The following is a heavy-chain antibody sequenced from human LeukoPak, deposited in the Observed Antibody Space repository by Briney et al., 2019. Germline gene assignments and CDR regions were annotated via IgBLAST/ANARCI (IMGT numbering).Heavy chain of an antibody. CDR1: GFTFSIYA. Sequence: PGRSLRLSCAASGFTFSIYAMHWVRQAPGKGLEWVAVISYDGSNKYYADSVKGRFTISRDNSKNTLYLQMNSLRAEDTAVYYCASNPNEVGATDYWGQGTLVTVSS. CDR3: ASNPNEVGATDY. CDR2: ISYDGSNK. V-gene: IGHV3-30-3*01. D-gene: IGHD1-26*01. J-gene: IGHJ4*02.